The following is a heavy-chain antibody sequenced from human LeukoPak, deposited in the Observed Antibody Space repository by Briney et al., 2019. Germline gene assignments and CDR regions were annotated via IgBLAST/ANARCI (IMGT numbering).Heavy chain of an antibody. CDR3: ATDLMGGGCSGYDLIDY. J-gene: IGHJ4*02. V-gene: IGHV1-24*01. Sequence: ASVKVSCKVSGYTLTELSMHWVRQAPGKGLEWMGGFDPEDGETIYAQKFQGRVTMTEDTSTDTAYMELSSLRSEDTAVYYCATDLMGGGCSGYDLIDYWGQGTLVTVSS. CDR2: FDPEDGET. CDR1: GYTLTELS. D-gene: IGHD5-12*01.